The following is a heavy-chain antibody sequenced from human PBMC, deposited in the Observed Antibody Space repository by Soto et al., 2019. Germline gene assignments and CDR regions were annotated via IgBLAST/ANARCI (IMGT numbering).Heavy chain of an antibody. Sequence: QVQLVQSGAEVKKPGSSVKVSCKSAVGTFSSYAISWVRQAPGQGLEWMGGIIPIFGTANYAQKFQGRVTITANEDTSTAYLELSSLRSEDTAVYYCARGRQNRRYYYYYGMDVWGQGTTVTVSS. J-gene: IGHJ6*02. V-gene: IGHV1-69*01. D-gene: IGHD1-1*01. CDR1: VGTFSSYA. CDR3: ARGRQNRRYYYYYGMDV. CDR2: IIPIFGTA.